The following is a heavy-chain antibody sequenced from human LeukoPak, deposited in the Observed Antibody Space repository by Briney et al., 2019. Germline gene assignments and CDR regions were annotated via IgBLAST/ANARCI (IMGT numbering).Heavy chain of an antibody. J-gene: IGHJ4*02. Sequence: ASVKVSCKASGYTFTGYYMHWVRQAPGQGLESMGWINPNSGGTNYAQKFQGRVIMTRDTSISTAYMELSRLRSDDTAVYYCARGLAWCSSTSCYILYYFDYWGQGTLVTVSS. CDR2: INPNSGGT. D-gene: IGHD2-2*02. V-gene: IGHV1-2*02. CDR3: ARGLAWCSSTSCYILYYFDY. CDR1: GYTFTGYY.